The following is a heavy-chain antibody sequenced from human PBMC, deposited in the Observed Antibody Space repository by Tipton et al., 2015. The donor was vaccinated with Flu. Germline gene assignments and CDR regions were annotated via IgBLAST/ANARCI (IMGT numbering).Heavy chain of an antibody. Sequence: TLSLTCTVSGASIRSYYWSWIRQPPGKGLEWIGYIYYSGITNYNPSLKSRVTISVDTSKNQFSLRLNSMTAADTAIYYCARVLAGHFGEGYFFDYWGQGALVTVSS. D-gene: IGHD3-10*01. J-gene: IGHJ4*02. CDR3: ARVLAGHFGEGYFFDY. V-gene: IGHV4-59*01. CDR2: IYYSGIT. CDR1: GASIRSYY.